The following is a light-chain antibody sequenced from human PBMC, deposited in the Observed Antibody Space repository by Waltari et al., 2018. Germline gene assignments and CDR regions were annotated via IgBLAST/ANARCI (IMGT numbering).Light chain of an antibody. V-gene: IGKV3-15*01. CDR2: GAS. J-gene: IGKJ1*01. CDR3: QQYNNWPPWT. Sequence: EIVMTQSPATLSVSPGERATLSCRASQSVSSNLAWYQQKPGQAPRLLIYGASNRATGIPGRFSGSGSGTEFTLTISSLQSEDFAVYYCQQYNNWPPWTFGQGTKVEAK. CDR1: QSVSSN.